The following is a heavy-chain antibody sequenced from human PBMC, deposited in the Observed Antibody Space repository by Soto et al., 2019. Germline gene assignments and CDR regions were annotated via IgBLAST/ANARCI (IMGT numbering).Heavy chain of an antibody. Sequence: QVQLQQWGAGLLKPSETLSLTCAVYGGSFSGYYWSWIRQPPGKGLEWIGEINHSGSTNYNPCPKSRVTISVDTSKNRFSLKLSSVTAADTAVYYCASLRGYSYGSNWFDPWGQGTLVTVSS. V-gene: IGHV4-34*01. CDR2: INHSGST. CDR1: GGSFSGYY. CDR3: ASLRGYSYGSNWFDP. D-gene: IGHD5-18*01. J-gene: IGHJ5*02.